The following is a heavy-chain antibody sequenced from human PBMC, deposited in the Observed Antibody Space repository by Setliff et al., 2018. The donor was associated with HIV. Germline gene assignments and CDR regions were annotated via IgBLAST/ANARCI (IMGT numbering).Heavy chain of an antibody. Sequence: SETLSLTCAVYGGSFSGYYWSWIRQPPGKGLEWIGHIYYTGSTYYNPSLKSRVTISVDTSKNQFSLEVNALSSADTAVYYCARMVIQFGDYHFDDWGQGALVTVSS. CDR1: GGSFSGYY. CDR2: IYYTGST. V-gene: IGHV4-34*01. J-gene: IGHJ4*02. D-gene: IGHD3-10*01. CDR3: ARMVIQFGDYHFDD.